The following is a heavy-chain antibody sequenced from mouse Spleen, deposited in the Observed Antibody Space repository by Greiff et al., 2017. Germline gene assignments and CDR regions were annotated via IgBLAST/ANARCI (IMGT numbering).Heavy chain of an antibody. Sequence: EVKLVESGGGLVQPGGSLKLSCAASGFTFSDYGMAWVRQAPRKGPEWVAFISNLAYSIYYADTVTGRFTISRENAKNTLYLEMSSLRSEDTAMYYCARQDYGSQYYFDYWGQGTTLTVSS. CDR2: ISNLAYSI. J-gene: IGHJ2*01. CDR1: GFTFSDYG. V-gene: IGHV5-15*01. CDR3: ARQDYGSQYYFDY. D-gene: IGHD1-1*01.